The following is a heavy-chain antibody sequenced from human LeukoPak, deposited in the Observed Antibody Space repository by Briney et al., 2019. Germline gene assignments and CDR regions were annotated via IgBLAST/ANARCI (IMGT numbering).Heavy chain of an antibody. Sequence: SETLSLICAVYGESFSGYYWRWIREPPGKGLEWIGEINHSGYTNYNPDVKRRGTISEDTSQNQFPLRPSPVTASGTAGYYFAGKDSPPRIGYYYSMGAFDIWGQGTMVTVSS. CDR2: INHSGYT. V-gene: IGHV4-34*01. CDR1: GESFSGYY. D-gene: IGHD3-22*01. CDR3: AGKDSPPRIGYYYSMGAFDI. J-gene: IGHJ3*02.